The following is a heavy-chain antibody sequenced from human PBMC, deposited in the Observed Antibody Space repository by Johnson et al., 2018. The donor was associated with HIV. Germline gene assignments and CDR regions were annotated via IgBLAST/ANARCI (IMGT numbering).Heavy chain of an antibody. V-gene: IGHV3-30*19. CDR1: GFTFSSYG. J-gene: IGHJ3*02. CDR2: ISYDGSEK. Sequence: QVQLVESGGGLVQPGGSLRLSCAASGFTFSSYGMHWVRQAPGKGLEWVAVISYDGSEKHFADSVKGRFAISRDSSKNTLYLQMNSLRAEDTAVYYCARAGVVFSTASHDAFDIWGQGTMVTVSS. CDR3: ARAGVVFSTASHDAFDI. D-gene: IGHD2-21*01.